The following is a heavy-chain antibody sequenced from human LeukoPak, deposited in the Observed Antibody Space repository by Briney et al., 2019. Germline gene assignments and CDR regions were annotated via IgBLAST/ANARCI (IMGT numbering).Heavy chain of an antibody. CDR3: ARAVEWELPYFDY. D-gene: IGHD1-26*01. Sequence: PSETLSLTCAVSGGSISSSNWWSWVRQPPGKGLEWIGEIYHSGSTNYNPSLKSRVTISVDTSKNQFSLKLSSVTAADTTVYYCARAVEWELPYFDYWGQGTLVTVSS. CDR2: IYHSGST. J-gene: IGHJ4*02. CDR1: GGSISSSNW. V-gene: IGHV4-4*02.